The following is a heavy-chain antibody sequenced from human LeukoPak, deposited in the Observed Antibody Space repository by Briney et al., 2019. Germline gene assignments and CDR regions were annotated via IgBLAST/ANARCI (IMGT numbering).Heavy chain of an antibody. J-gene: IGHJ6*02. D-gene: IGHD4-17*01. V-gene: IGHV3-21*01. CDR2: ISSSSSYI. CDR1: GFTFSSYS. CDR3: ARYGTYYGMDV. Sequence: GGSLRLSCAASGFTFSSYSKNWVRQAPWKGLEWVSSISSSSSYIYYADSVKGRFTISRDNAKNSLYLQMNSLRAEDTAVYYCARYGTYYGMDVWCQGTTVTVSS.